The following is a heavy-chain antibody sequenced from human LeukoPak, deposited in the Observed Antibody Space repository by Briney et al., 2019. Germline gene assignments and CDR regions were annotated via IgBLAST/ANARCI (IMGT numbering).Heavy chain of an antibody. CDR2: IYSGGST. CDR1: GFTVSSNY. CDR3: ARDRNTGYGMDV. D-gene: IGHD2-8*02. Sequence: GGSLRLSCAASGFTVSSNYMSWVRQTPGKGLEWVSVIYSGGSTYYADSVKGRFTISRDNSKNTLYLQMNSLRAEDTAMYYCARDRNTGYGMDVWGQGTTVTVSS. J-gene: IGHJ6*02. V-gene: IGHV3-53*01.